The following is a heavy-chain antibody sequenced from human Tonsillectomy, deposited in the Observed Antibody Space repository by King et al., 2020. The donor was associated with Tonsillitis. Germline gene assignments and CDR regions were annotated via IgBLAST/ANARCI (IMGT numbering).Heavy chain of an antibody. CDR3: PRGGDYYGPGSFPPNNCFDP. CDR1: GFSLSTGGVC. Sequence: VTLKESGPALVKPTQTLTLTCTFSGFSLSTGGVCVSWIRQPPGKALEWLALIDWDDDKYYNTSLKTRLTISKDTSKNQVVLTMTNMDPVDTATYYCPRGGDYYGPGSFPPNNCFDPWGQGTLVTVSS. J-gene: IGHJ5*02. D-gene: IGHD3-10*01. V-gene: IGHV2-70*01. CDR2: IDWDDDK.